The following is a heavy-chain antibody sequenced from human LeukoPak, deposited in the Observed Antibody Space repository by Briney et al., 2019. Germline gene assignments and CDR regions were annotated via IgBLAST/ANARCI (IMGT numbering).Heavy chain of an antibody. V-gene: IGHV1-2*02. Sequence: ASVKVSCKTSGYIFKDFYIHWVRQAPGHGREWMGWINPNSGDTNSAQRFQGRVTMTRDTSTGTAYMDLSSLTSDDTAVYFCAKDSSGGYNSHWGQGTLVTVSS. D-gene: IGHD5-24*01. CDR2: INPNSGDT. J-gene: IGHJ4*02. CDR3: AKDSSGGYNSH. CDR1: GYIFKDFY.